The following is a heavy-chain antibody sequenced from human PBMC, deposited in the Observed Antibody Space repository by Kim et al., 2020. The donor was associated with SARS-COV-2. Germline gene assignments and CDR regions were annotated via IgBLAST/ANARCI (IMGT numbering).Heavy chain of an antibody. CDR1: GYSFTSYW. V-gene: IGHV5-51*01. J-gene: IGHJ3*02. Sequence: GESLKISCKGSGYSFTSYWIGWVRQMPGKGLEWMGIIYPGDSDTRYSPSFQGQVTISADKSISTAYLQWSSLKASDTAMYYCASSHNVLRYFPQHDAFDIWGQGTMVTVSS. CDR3: ASSHNVLRYFPQHDAFDI. D-gene: IGHD3-9*01. CDR2: IYPGDSDT.